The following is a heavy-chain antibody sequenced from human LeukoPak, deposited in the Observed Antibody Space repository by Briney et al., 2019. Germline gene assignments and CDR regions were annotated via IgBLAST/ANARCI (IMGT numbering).Heavy chain of an antibody. Sequence: GGSLRLSCAASGFTFSTYSVNWVRQAPGKGLEWVSSISYSSSYIYYADSVKGRFTISRDDAKNSLYLQMNSLGAEDTAVYYCARPYASGSYYPGYWGQGTLVTVSS. CDR3: ARPYASGSYYPGY. CDR2: ISYSSSYI. CDR1: GFTFSTYS. D-gene: IGHD3-10*01. J-gene: IGHJ4*02. V-gene: IGHV3-21*01.